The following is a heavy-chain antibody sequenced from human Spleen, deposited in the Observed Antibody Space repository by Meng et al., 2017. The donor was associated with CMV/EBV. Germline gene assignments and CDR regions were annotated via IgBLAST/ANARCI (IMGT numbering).Heavy chain of an antibody. CDR3: TRARPLRGFHGFDS. J-gene: IGHJ4*02. V-gene: IGHV6-1*01. CDR2: TYYRSKWYN. D-gene: IGHD6-6*01. CDR1: GDSVSSNSAT. Sequence: SQTLSLTCAISGDSVSSNSATWDWIRQSPSRGLEWLGRTYYRSKWYNDYAVSVEGRITISPDTSKNQFSLQLNSVTPEDTALYYCTRARPLRGFHGFDSWGQGALVTVSS.